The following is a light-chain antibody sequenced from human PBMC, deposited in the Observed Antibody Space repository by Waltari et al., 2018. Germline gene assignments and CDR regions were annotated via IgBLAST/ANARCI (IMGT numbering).Light chain of an antibody. CDR1: SSNIRSMY. Sequence: QSVLTQPPSVSAAPRQKVTISCPGSSSNIRSMYVSWYQQPPGSAPKLLIYDNSRRPSGIPDRFSGSKSGTSATLGITGLQTGDEADYYCGTWDSSLSALVFGGGTKLTVL. J-gene: IGLJ2*01. CDR2: DNS. V-gene: IGLV1-51*01. CDR3: GTWDSSLSALV.